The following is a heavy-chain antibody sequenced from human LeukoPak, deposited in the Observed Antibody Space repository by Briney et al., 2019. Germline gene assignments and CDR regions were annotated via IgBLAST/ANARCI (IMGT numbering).Heavy chain of an antibody. CDR1: GGSISSFY. J-gene: IGHJ4*02. CDR2: IYYSGNT. CDR3: ARGYSGSYGRFDY. Sequence: SETLSLTCTVSGGSISSFYGSWIRQPPGKGLEWIGYIYYSGNTNYNPSLKNRGTISVDTSTNQFSLKLSSVTAADTAVYYCARGYSGSYGRFDYWGQGTLATVSS. D-gene: IGHD1-26*01. V-gene: IGHV4-59*01.